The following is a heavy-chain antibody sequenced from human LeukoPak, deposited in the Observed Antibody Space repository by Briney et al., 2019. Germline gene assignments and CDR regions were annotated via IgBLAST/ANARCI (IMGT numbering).Heavy chain of an antibody. D-gene: IGHD1-26*01. J-gene: IGHJ6*03. Sequence: GGSLRLSCAASGFNVSSNHMSWVRQAPGKGLEWVSLIYISSNTYYADSVKGRFTISRDNAKNSLYLQMDSLRVEDTAEYYCARDPYSGNYGAYYYYYMDVWGKGTTVTVSS. CDR3: ARDPYSGNYGAYYYYYMDV. CDR1: GFNVSSNH. V-gene: IGHV3-53*01. CDR2: IYISSNT.